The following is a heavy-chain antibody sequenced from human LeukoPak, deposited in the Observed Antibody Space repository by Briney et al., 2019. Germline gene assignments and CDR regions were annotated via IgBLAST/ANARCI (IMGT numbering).Heavy chain of an antibody. V-gene: IGHV3-30*18. D-gene: IGHD4-23*01. CDR2: ISYDGSNK. CDR3: AKGGLRWSYFDY. CDR1: GFTFSSYG. Sequence: PGRSLRLSCAASGFTFSSYGMHWVRQAPGKGLEWVAVISYDGSNKYYADSVKGRFTISRDNSKNTLYLQMNSLRAEDTAVYYCAKGGLRWSYFDYWGQGTLVTVSS. J-gene: IGHJ4*02.